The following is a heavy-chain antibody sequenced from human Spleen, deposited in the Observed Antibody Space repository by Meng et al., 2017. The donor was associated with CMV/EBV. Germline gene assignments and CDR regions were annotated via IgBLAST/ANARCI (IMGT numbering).Heavy chain of an antibody. CDR3: ARDAATVTTEFNWFDS. J-gene: IGHJ5*01. V-gene: IGHV1-18*01. CDR1: GYIFTSYG. CDR2: ISGNNGNT. Sequence: QVQLVQSGGEVKRTGASVKVSCKASGYIFTSYGISWVRQAPGQGVEWMGWISGNNGNTSYVQKFQGRVTMTIDTSTSTAYMELRLRSDDTAVYYCARDAATVTTEFNWFDSWGQGTLVTVSS. D-gene: IGHD4-11*01.